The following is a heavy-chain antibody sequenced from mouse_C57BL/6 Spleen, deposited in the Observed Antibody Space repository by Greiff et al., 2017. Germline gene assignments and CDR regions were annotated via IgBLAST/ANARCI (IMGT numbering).Heavy chain of an antibody. CDR2: IRNKANGYTT. J-gene: IGHJ1*03. CDR3: ARSRYYYGSSYGYFDV. D-gene: IGHD1-1*01. CDR1: GFTFTDYY. V-gene: IGHV7-3*01. Sequence: EVQLVESGGGLVQPGGSLSLSCAASGFTFTDYYMSWVRQPPGKALEWLGFIRNKANGYTTEYSASVKGRFTISRDNSQSILYLQMNALRAEDSATYYCARSRYYYGSSYGYFDVWGTGTTVTVSS.